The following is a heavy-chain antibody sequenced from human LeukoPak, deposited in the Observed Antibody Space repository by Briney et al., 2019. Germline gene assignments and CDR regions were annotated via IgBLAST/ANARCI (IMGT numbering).Heavy chain of an antibody. J-gene: IGHJ4*02. Sequence: GGSLRLSCAASGFTFSSYGMHWVRQAPGKGLEWVAFIRYDGSNKYYADSVKGRFTISRDNSKNTLYLQMNSLRAEDTAVYYCARQWGYYFDYWGQGTLVTVSS. CDR2: IRYDGSNK. CDR3: ARQWGYYFDY. V-gene: IGHV3-30*02. CDR1: GFTFSSYG. D-gene: IGHD2-15*01.